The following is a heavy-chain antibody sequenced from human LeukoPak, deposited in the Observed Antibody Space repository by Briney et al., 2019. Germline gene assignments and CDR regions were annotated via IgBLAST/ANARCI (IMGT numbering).Heavy chain of an antibody. D-gene: IGHD3-22*01. CDR1: GYTFTGYY. CDR2: INPNSGGT. CDR3: AREDYYDSSGYPSFDY. J-gene: IGHJ4*02. Sequence: ASVKVSCKASGYTFTGYYMHWVRQAPGQGLEWMGWINPNSGGTNYAQKFQGWVTMTRDTSISTAYMELSRLRSDDTAVYCCAREDYYDSSGYPSFDYWGQGTLVTVSS. V-gene: IGHV1-2*04.